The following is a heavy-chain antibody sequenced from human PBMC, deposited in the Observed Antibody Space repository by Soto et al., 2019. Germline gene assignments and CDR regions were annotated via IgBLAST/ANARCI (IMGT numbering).Heavy chain of an antibody. D-gene: IGHD2-15*01. CDR3: AKDGLGSYQYYDMDV. CDR2: ISGSGDTT. Sequence: EVQVLESGGGLVQPGGSLRLSCAASTFTFSSYAMSWVRQAPGKGLEWVSGISGSGDTTYYADSVKGRFTISRDNSKNTLYLQMISLRAEDTAVYYCAKDGLGSYQYYDMDVWGKGTTVTVSS. J-gene: IGHJ6*03. V-gene: IGHV3-23*01. CDR1: TFTFSSYA.